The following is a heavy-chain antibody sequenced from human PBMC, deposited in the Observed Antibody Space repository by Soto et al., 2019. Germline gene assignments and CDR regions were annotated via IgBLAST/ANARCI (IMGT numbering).Heavy chain of an antibody. CDR1: GFTFSSYG. J-gene: IGHJ4*02. V-gene: IGHV3-33*01. CDR3: ARGTTVTTLFSRTTLGNYFDY. CDR2: IWYDGSNK. Sequence: QVGGSLRLSCAASGFTFSSYGMHWVRQAPGKGLEWVAVIWYDGSNKYYADSVKGRFTISRDNSKNTLYLQMNSLRAEDTAVYYCARGTTVTTLFSRTTLGNYFDYWGQGTLVTVSS. D-gene: IGHD4-17*01.